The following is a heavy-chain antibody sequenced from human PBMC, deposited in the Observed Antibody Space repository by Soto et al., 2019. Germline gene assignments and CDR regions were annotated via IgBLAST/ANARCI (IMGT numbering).Heavy chain of an antibody. D-gene: IGHD3-3*01. CDR2: IIPIFDTI. J-gene: IGHJ4*02. CDR3: ASPLRWSGYYIAFDY. Sequence: QVQLLQSGAEVKKPGSSLKVSCKASGATFSSFAFSWVRQAPGHGLAWMGVIIPIFDTIKFARKFQGRVTLTAAESTGTAYMELDRLTSEDTAVYYCASPLRWSGYYIAFDYWGQGTLVIVSS. CDR1: GATFSSFA. V-gene: IGHV1-69*01.